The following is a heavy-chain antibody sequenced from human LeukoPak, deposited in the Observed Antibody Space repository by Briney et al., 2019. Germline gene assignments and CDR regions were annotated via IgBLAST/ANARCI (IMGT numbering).Heavy chain of an antibody. CDR3: ARDQRGGYCSSTSCPDYNWFDP. J-gene: IGHJ5*02. V-gene: IGHV3-7*01. Sequence: GGSLRLSCAASGFTFSSYWMSWVRQAPGKGLEWVANIKQDGSEKYYVDSVKGRFTISRDNAKSSLYLQMNSLRAEDTAVYYCARDQRGGYCSSTSCPDYNWFDPWGQGTLVTVSS. CDR2: IKQDGSEK. D-gene: IGHD2-2*01. CDR1: GFTFSSYW.